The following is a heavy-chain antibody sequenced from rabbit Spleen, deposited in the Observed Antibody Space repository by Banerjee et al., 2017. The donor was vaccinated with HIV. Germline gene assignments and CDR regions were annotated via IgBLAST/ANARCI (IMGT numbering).Heavy chain of an antibody. V-gene: IGHV1S45*01. Sequence: QEQLVESGGGLVKPGASLTLTCTASGFSLSYNNVMCWVRQAPGKGLEWIGCIDPVFGTTYYTSWAKGRFTISKTSSTTVTLQMTSLTVADTATYFCAREKSGIVGYDLWGQGTLVTVS. CDR1: GFSLSYNNV. CDR2: IDPVFGTT. D-gene: IGHD6-1*01. CDR3: AREKSGIVGYDL. J-gene: IGHJ4*01.